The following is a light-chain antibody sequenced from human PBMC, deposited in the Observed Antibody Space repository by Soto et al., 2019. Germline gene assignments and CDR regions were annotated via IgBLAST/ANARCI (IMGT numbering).Light chain of an antibody. CDR1: SSDVGGYDH. J-gene: IGLJ2*01. Sequence: QSALTQPASVSGSPGQSITISCTGTSSDVGGYDHVSWYQQHPGEAPRLLIYDVSNRPSGASNRFSGSKSGNTASLTISGLQAEDEADYYCSSYASSSTVIFGGGTKLTVL. V-gene: IGLV2-14*01. CDR2: DVS. CDR3: SSYASSSTVI.